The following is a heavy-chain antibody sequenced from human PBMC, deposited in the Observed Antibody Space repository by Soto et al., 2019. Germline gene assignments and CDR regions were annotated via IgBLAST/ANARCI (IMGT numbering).Heavy chain of an antibody. V-gene: IGHV1-18*01. CDR1: GYTFFTYD. J-gene: IGHJ5*02. Sequence: QVHLVQSGVEVKTPGASVKVSCQASGYTFFTYDISWVRQAPGQGLEWMGWISTYSGDTKYAQKCQGRVTMTTDTSTTTAYLELRSLRSDYTAVYYCARHHGPTTSENWFDPWGQGTLVTVSS. CDR3: ARHHGPTTSENWFDP. D-gene: IGHD5-12*01. CDR2: ISTYSGDT.